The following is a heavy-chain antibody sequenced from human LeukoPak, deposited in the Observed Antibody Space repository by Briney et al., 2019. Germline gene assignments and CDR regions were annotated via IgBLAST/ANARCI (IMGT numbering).Heavy chain of an antibody. CDR1: GFTFSSYA. CDR3: AKDPDLWFGELYFDY. Sequence: GGSLRLSCAASGFTFSSYAMSWVRQAPGKGLEWVSAISGSGGSTYYADSVKGRFTISRDNYKNTLYMQMNSLRAEETAVYYCAKDPDLWFGELYFDYWGQGTLVTVSS. J-gene: IGHJ4*02. CDR2: ISGSGGST. D-gene: IGHD3-10*01. V-gene: IGHV3-23*01.